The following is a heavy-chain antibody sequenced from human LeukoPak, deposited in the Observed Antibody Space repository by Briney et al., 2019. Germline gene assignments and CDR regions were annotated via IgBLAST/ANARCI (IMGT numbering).Heavy chain of an antibody. V-gene: IGHV3-23*01. CDR2: ISGSGGST. CDR1: GFTFSAYA. CDR3: AKDLGRTYYYDSSGYT. Sequence: PGGSLRLSCATSGFTFSAYAMAWVRQVPGKGLEWVSAISGSGGSTYYADSVKGRFTISRDNSKNTLYLQMNSLRAEDTAVYYCAKDLGRTYYYDSSGYTWGQGTLVTVSS. J-gene: IGHJ5*02. D-gene: IGHD3-22*01.